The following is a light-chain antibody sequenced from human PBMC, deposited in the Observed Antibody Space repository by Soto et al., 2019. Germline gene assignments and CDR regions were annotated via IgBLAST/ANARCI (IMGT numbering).Light chain of an antibody. CDR2: DVT. CDR3: SSYTSSSTLVV. CDR1: SSDVGGYDY. Sequence: QSALTQPASVSGSPGQSITISCTGTSSDVGGYDYVSWYQLHPGKAPKLMIYDVTTRPSGVSNRFSGSKSGNTASLTISGLQAEDEADYYCSSYTSSSTLVVFGGGTKLTVL. V-gene: IGLV2-14*01. J-gene: IGLJ3*02.